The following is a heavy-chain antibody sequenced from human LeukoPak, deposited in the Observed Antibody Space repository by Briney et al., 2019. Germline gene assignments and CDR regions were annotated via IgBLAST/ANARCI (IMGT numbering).Heavy chain of an antibody. CDR1: GFSFSSYG. J-gene: IGHJ4*02. V-gene: IGHV3-23*01. Sequence: GGSLRLSCAGSGFSFSSYGMSWVRQAPGKGLEWVSAISGSGGSTYYADSVKGRFTISRDNSKNTLYLQMNSLRAEDTAVYYCAKGDTPREGYWGQGTLVTVSS. D-gene: IGHD2-21*02. CDR2: ISGSGGST. CDR3: AKGDTPREGY.